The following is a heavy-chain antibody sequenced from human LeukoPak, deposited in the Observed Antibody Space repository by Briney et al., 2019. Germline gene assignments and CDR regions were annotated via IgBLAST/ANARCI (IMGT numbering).Heavy chain of an antibody. D-gene: IGHD3-3*01. J-gene: IGHJ4*02. CDR1: GFTFSSYW. CDR2: IKQDGSEK. CDR3: AKDGDRGYYDFWSGYSPSYYFDY. Sequence: GGSLRLSCAASGFTFSSYWMSWVRQAPGKGLEWVANIKQDGSEKYYVDSVKGRFTISRDNSKNTLYLQMNSLRAEDTAVYYCAKDGDRGYYDFWSGYSPSYYFDYWGQGTLDTVSS. V-gene: IGHV3-7*03.